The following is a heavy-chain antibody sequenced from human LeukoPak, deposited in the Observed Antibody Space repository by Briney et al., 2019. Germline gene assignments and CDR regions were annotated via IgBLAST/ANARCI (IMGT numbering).Heavy chain of an antibody. Sequence: SETLSLTCTVSGYSISSGYYWGWIRQPPGKGLEWIGSIYHSGSTYYNPSLKSRVTISVDTSKNRFSLKLTSVIAADTAVYYCAREEDIVVVPASGDYWGQGTLVTVSS. CDR3: AREEDIVVVPASGDY. D-gene: IGHD2-2*01. CDR1: GYSISSGYY. J-gene: IGHJ4*02. V-gene: IGHV4-38-2*02. CDR2: IYHSGST.